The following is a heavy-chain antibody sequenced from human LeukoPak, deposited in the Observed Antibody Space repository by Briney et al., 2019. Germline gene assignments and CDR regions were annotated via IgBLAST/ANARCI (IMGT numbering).Heavy chain of an antibody. J-gene: IGHJ6*02. CDR3: ARVGQQPDLWWSSYYGMDV. CDR1: GFTFDDYA. D-gene: IGHD2-21*01. Sequence: PGRSLRLSCAASGFTFDDYAMHWVRQAPGKGLEWVSGISWNSGSIGYADSVKGRFTISRDNAKNSLYLQMNSLRAEDTAVYYCARVGQQPDLWWSSYYGMDVWGQGTTVTVSS. CDR2: ISWNSGSI. V-gene: IGHV3-9*01.